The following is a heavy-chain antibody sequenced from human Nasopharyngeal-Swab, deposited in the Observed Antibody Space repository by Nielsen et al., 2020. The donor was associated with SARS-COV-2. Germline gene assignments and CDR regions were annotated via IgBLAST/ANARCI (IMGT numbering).Heavy chain of an antibody. CDR3: ARDGLDYDFWSAYFMDV. CDR2: ISSSSYI. CDR1: GFTFNKYN. Sequence: GGSLRLSCAASGFTFNKYNFNWVRQAPGKGLEWVSSISSSSYIYYADSVKGRFTISRDNAKNSFSLQMNSLRAEDTAVYYCARDGLDYDFWSAYFMDVWGQGTTVTVSS. J-gene: IGHJ6*02. V-gene: IGHV3-21*01. D-gene: IGHD3-3*01.